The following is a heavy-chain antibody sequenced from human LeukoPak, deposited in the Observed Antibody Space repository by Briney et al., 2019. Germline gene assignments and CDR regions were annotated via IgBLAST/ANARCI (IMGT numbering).Heavy chain of an antibody. CDR1: GFTFSSYA. J-gene: IGHJ4*02. CDR2: ISGSGGST. Sequence: GGSLRLSCAASGFTFSSYAMSWVRQAPGKGLEWVSAISGSGGSTYYADSVKGRFTISRDNSKNTLYLQMNGLRAEDTAVYYCARGISETTVIPIDYWGPGTLVTVSS. CDR3: ARGISETTVIPIDY. V-gene: IGHV3-23*01. D-gene: IGHD4-11*01.